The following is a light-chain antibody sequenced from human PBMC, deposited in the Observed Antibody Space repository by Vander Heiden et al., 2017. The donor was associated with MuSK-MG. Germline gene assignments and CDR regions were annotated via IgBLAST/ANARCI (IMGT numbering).Light chain of an antibody. CDR1: SSNLGNNY. CDR2: ENN. CDR3: GTWDSSLSAVV. V-gene: IGLV1-51*02. J-gene: IGLJ2*01. Sequence: QSVLTQPPSVSAAPGQRVTISCSGSSSNLGNNYGSWYQQLPGTAPKLLIYENNKRPSGIPDRFSGSKSGTSATLGITGLQTGDEADYYCGTWDSSLSAVVFGGGTKLTVL.